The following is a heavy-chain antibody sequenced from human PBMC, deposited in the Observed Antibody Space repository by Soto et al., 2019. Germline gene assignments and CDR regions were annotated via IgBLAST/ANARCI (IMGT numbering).Heavy chain of an antibody. D-gene: IGHD2-15*01. CDR2: IYYSGST. CDR3: ARGAAVVTSTEFDWFDP. V-gene: IGHV4-39*01. CDR1: GGSISSSSYY. Sequence: QVQLKESGPGLAKPSETLSLTCTVSGGSISSSSYYWGWNRQPPGKGLEWIGSIYYSGSTYYNPSLKSRVTISVDTSKNQFSLKLSSVTAADTAVYYCARGAAVVTSTEFDWFDPWGQGTLVTVSS. J-gene: IGHJ5*02.